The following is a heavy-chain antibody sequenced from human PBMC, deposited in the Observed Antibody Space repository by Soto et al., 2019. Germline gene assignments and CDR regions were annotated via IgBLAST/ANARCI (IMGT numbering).Heavy chain of an antibody. Sequence: QVQLVQSGAEVKKPGASVKVSCKASGYTFTSYDINWVRQATGQGLEWMGWMNPNSGNTGYAQKFQGRVTMTRNTSISTVYMELSSLRSEDTAVYYCARLPEGIAVAGTYYWGQGTLVTVSS. V-gene: IGHV1-8*01. CDR3: ARLPEGIAVAGTYY. CDR2: MNPNSGNT. J-gene: IGHJ4*02. CDR1: GYTFTSYD. D-gene: IGHD6-19*01.